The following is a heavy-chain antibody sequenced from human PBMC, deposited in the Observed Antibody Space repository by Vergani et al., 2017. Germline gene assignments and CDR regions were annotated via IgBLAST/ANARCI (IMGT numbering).Heavy chain of an antibody. CDR3: ARQYDFWSGYYTP. J-gene: IGHJ5*02. V-gene: IGHV4-4*09. Sequence: QVQLQESGPGLVKPSETLSLTCTVSGGSISSYYWSWIRQPPGMGLEWIGYIYTSGSTNYNPSLKSRVTISVDTSKNQCSLKLSSVTAADTAVYYCARQYDFWSGYYTPWGQGTLVTVSS. D-gene: IGHD3-3*01. CDR2: IYTSGST. CDR1: GGSISSYY.